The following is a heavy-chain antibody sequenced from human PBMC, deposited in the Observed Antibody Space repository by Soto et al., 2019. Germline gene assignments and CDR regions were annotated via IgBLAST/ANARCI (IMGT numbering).Heavy chain of an antibody. V-gene: IGHV1-46*02. CDR3: ARAQDIVVVVAATGELDY. CDR1: GYTLNSYY. J-gene: IGHJ4*02. CDR2: INPSGGST. Sequence: GASVKVCCKESGYTLNSYYMQWVRQENEQGLEWMGIINPSGGSTSYAQKFQGRVTMTRDTSTSTVYMELSSLRSEDTAVYYCARAQDIVVVVAATGELDYWGQGTLVTVSS. D-gene: IGHD2-15*01.